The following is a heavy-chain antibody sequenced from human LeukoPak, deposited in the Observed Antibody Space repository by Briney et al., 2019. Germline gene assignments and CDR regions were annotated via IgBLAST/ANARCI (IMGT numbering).Heavy chain of an antibody. J-gene: IGHJ4*02. Sequence: GGSLRLSCAASGFTFSSYGMHWVRQAPGKGLEWVAVISYDGSNKYYADSVKGRFTISRDNSKNTLYLQMNSLVSEDSAVYYCARRLKGSYGNPFDYWGQGTLVTVSS. D-gene: IGHD4-17*01. V-gene: IGHV3-30*03. CDR3: ARRLKGSYGNPFDY. CDR1: GFTFSSYG. CDR2: ISYDGSNK.